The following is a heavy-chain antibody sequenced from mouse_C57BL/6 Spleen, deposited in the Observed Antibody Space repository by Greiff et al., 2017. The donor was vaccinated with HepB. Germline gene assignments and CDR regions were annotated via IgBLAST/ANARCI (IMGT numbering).Heavy chain of an antibody. CDR1: GYSITSGYY. V-gene: IGHV3-6*01. CDR2: ISYDGSN. Sequence: EVQLQQSGPGLVKPSQSLSLTCSVPGYSITSGYYWNWIRQFPGNKLEWMGYISYDGSNNYNPSLKNRISITRDTSKNQFFLKLNSVTTEDTATYYCARVYYGSSFDYWGQGTTLTVSS. CDR3: ARVYYGSSFDY. J-gene: IGHJ2*01. D-gene: IGHD1-1*01.